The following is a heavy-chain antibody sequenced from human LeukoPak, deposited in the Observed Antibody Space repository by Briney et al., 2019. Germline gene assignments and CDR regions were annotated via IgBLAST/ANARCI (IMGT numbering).Heavy chain of an antibody. CDR1: GXTFSSYG. J-gene: IGHJ6*02. D-gene: IGHD6-13*01. CDR3: ARDRSSSWYSLHYYYGMDV. CDR2: IWYDGSNR. V-gene: IGHV3-33*01. Sequence: GRSLRLSCAASGXTFSSYGMHWVRQAPGKGREWVAVIWYDGSNRYYADSVKGRFTISRDNSKNTLYLQMNSLRAGDTAVYYCARDRSSSWYSLHYYYGMDVWGQGTTVTVSS.